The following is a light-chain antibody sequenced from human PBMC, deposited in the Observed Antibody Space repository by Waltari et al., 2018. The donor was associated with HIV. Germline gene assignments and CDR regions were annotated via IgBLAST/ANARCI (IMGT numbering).Light chain of an antibody. J-gene: IGLJ2*01. Sequence: QSVLTQPPSASGTPGQTVTISCSGLSSNIRNNYIFWYQQFTGTAPKLLIYRNNPRPSGIPDRFSGSKSATSASLAISGLRSEDEADYYCAEWDDSLSGPVVFGGGTKLTVL. CDR1: SSNIRNNY. CDR2: RNN. CDR3: AEWDDSLSGPVV. V-gene: IGLV1-47*01.